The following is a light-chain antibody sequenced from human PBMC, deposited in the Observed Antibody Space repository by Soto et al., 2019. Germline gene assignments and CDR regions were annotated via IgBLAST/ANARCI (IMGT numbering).Light chain of an antibody. CDR2: NNN. CDR3: AAWDDSLNGLDV. CDR1: SSNIGSNT. J-gene: IGLJ1*01. Sequence: QAVVTQPPSASGTPGQRVTISCSGSSSNIGSNTVNWYQQLPGTAPKLLIYNNNQRPSGVPDRFSGSKSGTSASLAISGLQSEDEADYYCAAWDDSLNGLDVFGTGTKVTVL. V-gene: IGLV1-44*01.